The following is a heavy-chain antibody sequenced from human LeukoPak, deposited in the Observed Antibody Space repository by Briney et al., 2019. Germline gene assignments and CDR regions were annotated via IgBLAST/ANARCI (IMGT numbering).Heavy chain of an antibody. D-gene: IGHD1-26*01. J-gene: IGHJ4*02. CDR2: IYSSGST. V-gene: IGHV4-39*03. CDR3: SKSGGYGLIDY. Sequence: PSETLSLTCAVSGASVSGSNYYWGWIRQPPGKGLEWIGNIYSSGSTYYNASLQSRVTISIDTSKNQFSLRLNSVTAADTAMYFCSKSGGYGLIDYWGQGTRVIVSS. CDR1: GASVSGSNYY.